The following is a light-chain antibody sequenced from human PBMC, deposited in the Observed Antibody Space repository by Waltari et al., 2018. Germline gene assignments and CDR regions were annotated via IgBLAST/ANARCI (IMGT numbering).Light chain of an antibody. V-gene: IGLV2-11*01. J-gene: IGLJ2*01. CDR3: CSYAGSYTFV. CDR2: DVN. CDR1: SSDVGGYNY. Sequence: QSALTQPRSVSGSPGQSVPISCTGTSSDVGGYNYVPWYQQHPGKAPKFMIYDVNKRPSGVPDRFSGSKSGNTASLTISGLQAEDEADYYCCSYAGSYTFVFGGGTKLTVL.